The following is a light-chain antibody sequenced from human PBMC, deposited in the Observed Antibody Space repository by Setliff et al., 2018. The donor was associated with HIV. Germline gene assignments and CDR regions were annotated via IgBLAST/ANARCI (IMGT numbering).Light chain of an antibody. V-gene: IGLV1-44*01. CDR2: RNK. CDR1: TSNIGSNN. J-gene: IGLJ1*01. Sequence: QSVLTQPPSASGTPGQRVTISCSGSTSNIGSNNVVWYYQLPGTAPKLLIYRNKLRPSGVPDRFSGFKSGTSASLAISGPQPADEGDYYCATWDENLNAPVFGSGTKVTVL. CDR3: ATWDENLNAPV.